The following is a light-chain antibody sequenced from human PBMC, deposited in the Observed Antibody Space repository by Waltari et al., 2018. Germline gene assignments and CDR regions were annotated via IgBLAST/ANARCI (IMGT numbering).Light chain of an antibody. CDR2: SNN. CDR3: ATWDDSLNGWV. Sequence: QSVLTQPPSPSGTPGQRVTISCSGSSSNIGSNPVNWYQQLPGTAPKLLLYSNNQRPSGVPDRFSGSKSGTSASLAISDLQSEDEADYYCATWDDSLNGWVFGGGTKLTVL. CDR1: SSNIGSNP. J-gene: IGLJ3*02. V-gene: IGLV1-44*01.